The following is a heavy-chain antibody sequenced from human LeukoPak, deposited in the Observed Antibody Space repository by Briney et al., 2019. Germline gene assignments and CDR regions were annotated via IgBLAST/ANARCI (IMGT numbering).Heavy chain of an antibody. CDR1: GFTFDDYA. D-gene: IGHD6-13*01. Sequence: GGSLRLSCAASGFTFDDYAMHWVRQAPGKGLEWVSGISWNSGSIGYADSVKGQFTISRDNAKNSLYLQMNSLRAEDTALYYCAKDRYSSSWYYFDYWGQGTLVTVSS. CDR2: ISWNSGSI. V-gene: IGHV3-9*01. CDR3: AKDRYSSSWYYFDY. J-gene: IGHJ4*02.